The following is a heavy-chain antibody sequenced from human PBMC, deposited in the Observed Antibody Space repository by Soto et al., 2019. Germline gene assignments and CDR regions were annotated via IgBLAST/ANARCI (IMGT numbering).Heavy chain of an antibody. V-gene: IGHV1-8*01. CDR2: MNPNSGNT. CDR1: GYTFTTYD. D-gene: IGHD2-2*01. Sequence: GGSVKGSCKASGYTFTTYDIKWGRQAPGKRREWMGWMNPNSGNTGYAQKFQGRVTMTRNTSISTAYMELSSLRSEDTAVYYCARGKYQLLFVYYYYYMDVWGKGTTVTVSS. CDR3: ARGKYQLLFVYYYYYMDV. J-gene: IGHJ6*03.